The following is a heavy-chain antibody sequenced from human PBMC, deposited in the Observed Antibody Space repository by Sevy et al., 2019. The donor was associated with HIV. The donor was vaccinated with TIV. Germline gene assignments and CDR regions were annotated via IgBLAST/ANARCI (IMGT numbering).Heavy chain of an antibody. J-gene: IGHJ4*02. CDR1: GFTFSRYW. CDR3: ARSSNGALDY. Sequence: GGSQRLSCAASGFTFSRYWMSWVRQAPGKGLEWVAYIKEDGSEENYVDSVRGRITISRDNAKNSLYLQMNSLRAEDTAVYYCARSSNGALDYWGQGTLVTVSS. CDR2: IKEDGSEE. D-gene: IGHD2-2*01. V-gene: IGHV3-7*01.